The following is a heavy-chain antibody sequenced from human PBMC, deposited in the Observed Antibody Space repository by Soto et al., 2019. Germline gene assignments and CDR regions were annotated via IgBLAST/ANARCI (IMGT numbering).Heavy chain of an antibody. CDR3: AREDVVVPAAMRPYGMDV. Sequence: GGSLRLSCAASGFTFSSYGMHWVRQAPGKGLEWVAVIWYDGSNKYYADSVKGRFTISRDNSKSTLYLQMNSLRAEDTAVYYCAREDVVVPAAMRPYGMDVWGQGTTVTVSS. V-gene: IGHV3-33*01. CDR2: IWYDGSNK. D-gene: IGHD2-2*01. J-gene: IGHJ6*02. CDR1: GFTFSSYG.